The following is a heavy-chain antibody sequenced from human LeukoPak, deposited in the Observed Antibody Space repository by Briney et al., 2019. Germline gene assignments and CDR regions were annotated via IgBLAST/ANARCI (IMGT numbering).Heavy chain of an antibody. V-gene: IGHV1-2*04. CDR3: ATGYCSGGSCYGDAFDI. J-gene: IGHJ3*02. D-gene: IGHD2-15*01. CDR2: INPNSGGT. CDR1: GYTFTCYY. Sequence: GASVKVSCKASGYTFTCYYMHWVRQAPGQGLEWMGWINPNSGGTNYAQKFQGWVTMTRDTSISTAYMELSRLRSDDTAVYYCATGYCSGGSCYGDAFDIWGQGTMVTVSS.